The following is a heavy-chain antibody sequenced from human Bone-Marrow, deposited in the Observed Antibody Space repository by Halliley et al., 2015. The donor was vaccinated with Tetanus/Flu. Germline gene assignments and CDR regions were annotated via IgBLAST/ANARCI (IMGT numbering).Heavy chain of an antibody. V-gene: IGHV3-20*03. CDR3: ARSGYTSTWPRD. D-gene: IGHD6-13*01. Sequence: GWVSTIDWNGEKSYADSLKGRFIVSRDNSKKSLYLQMNSLSVDDTAVYYCARSGYTSTWPRDWGQGSLVTVSS. J-gene: IGHJ4*02. CDR2: IDWNGEK.